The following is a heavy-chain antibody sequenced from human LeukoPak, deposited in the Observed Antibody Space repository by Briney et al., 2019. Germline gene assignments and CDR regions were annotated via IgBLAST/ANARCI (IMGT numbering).Heavy chain of an antibody. CDR2: IIPIFGTA. V-gene: IGHV1-69*05. Sequence: VASVKVSCKASGGTFSSYAISWVRQAPGQGLEWMGRIIPIFGTANYAQKFQGRVTITTDESTSTAYMELSGLRSEDTAVYYCARMTTVRGYYYYYYMDVWGKGTTVTVSS. CDR3: ARMTTVRGYYYYYYMDV. D-gene: IGHD4-11*01. CDR1: GGTFSSYA. J-gene: IGHJ6*03.